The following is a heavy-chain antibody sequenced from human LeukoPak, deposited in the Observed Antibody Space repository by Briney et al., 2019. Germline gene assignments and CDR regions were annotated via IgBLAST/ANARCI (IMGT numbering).Heavy chain of an antibody. CDR2: ILNSSYI. J-gene: IGHJ4*02. CDR1: GFTFNSYA. V-gene: IGHV3-21*01. D-gene: IGHD6-19*01. Sequence: PGGSLRLSCAASGFTFNSYALGWVRQAPGKGLEWVSSILNSSYIYYADSVKGRFTISRDNAKNSLYLQMNSLRAEDTAVYYCSGGSGWIIDHWGQGTLVTVSS. CDR3: SGGSGWIIDH.